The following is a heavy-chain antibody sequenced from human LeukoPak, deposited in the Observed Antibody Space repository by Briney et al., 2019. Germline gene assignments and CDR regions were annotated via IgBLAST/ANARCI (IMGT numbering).Heavy chain of an antibody. Sequence: ASVKVSCKASGYTFTSYYMHWVRQATGQGLEWMGWMNPNSGNTGYAQKFQGRVTITRNTSISTAYMELSSLRSEDTAVYYCARGLRYFDWLPYNWFDPWGQGTLVTVSS. CDR1: GYTFTSYY. J-gene: IGHJ5*02. V-gene: IGHV1-8*01. D-gene: IGHD3-9*01. CDR2: MNPNSGNT. CDR3: ARGLRYFDWLPYNWFDP.